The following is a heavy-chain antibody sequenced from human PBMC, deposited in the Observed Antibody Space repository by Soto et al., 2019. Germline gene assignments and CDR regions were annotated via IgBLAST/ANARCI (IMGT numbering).Heavy chain of an antibody. CDR2: ISAYNGNT. CDR3: ARNDFFDFGWVSDYGMDF. D-gene: IGHD3-3*01. CDR1: GYTFTSYG. V-gene: IGHV1-18*01. Sequence: GASVKVSCKASGYTFTSYGISWVRQAPGQGLEWMGWISAYNGNTNYAQKLQGRVTMTTDTSTSTAYMELRSLRSDDTAVYYCARNDFFDFGWVSDYGMDFWGQGTTVTVS. J-gene: IGHJ6*02.